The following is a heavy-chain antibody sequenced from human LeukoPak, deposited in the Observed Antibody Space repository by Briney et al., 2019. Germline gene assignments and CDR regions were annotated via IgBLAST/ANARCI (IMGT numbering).Heavy chain of an antibody. CDR3: ARARPYGERALGFDY. CDR1: GGSISSYY. D-gene: IGHD4-17*01. CDR2: IYTSGST. V-gene: IGHV4-4*07. Sequence: SETLSLTCTVSGGSISSYYWSWIRQPAGKGLEWIGRIYTSGSTNYNPSLKSRVTMSADTSKNQFSLKLSSVTAADTAVYYCARARPYGERALGFDYWGQGTLVTVSS. J-gene: IGHJ4*02.